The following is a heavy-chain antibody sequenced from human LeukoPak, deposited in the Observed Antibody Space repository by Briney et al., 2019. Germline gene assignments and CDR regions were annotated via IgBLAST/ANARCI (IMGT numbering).Heavy chain of an antibody. V-gene: IGHV4-59*01. J-gene: IGHJ4*02. CDR2: IYYSGST. CDR3: ARGKGYDSSGYYYY. D-gene: IGHD3-22*01. Sequence: SETLSLTCTVSGGSISSYYWSWIRQPPGKGLGWIGYIYYSGSTNYNPSLKSRVTISVDTSKNQFSLKLSSVTAADTAVYYCARGKGYDSSGYYYYWGQGTLVTVSS. CDR1: GGSISSYY.